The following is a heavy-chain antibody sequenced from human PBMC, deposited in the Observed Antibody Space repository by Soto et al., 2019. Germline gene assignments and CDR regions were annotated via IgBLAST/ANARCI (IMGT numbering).Heavy chain of an antibody. CDR1: GFTFSSYG. J-gene: IGHJ6*02. V-gene: IGHV3-33*01. Sequence: GGSLRLSCAASGFTFSSYGMHWVRQAPGKGLEWVAVIWYDGSNKYYADSVKGRFTISRDNSKNTLYLQMNSLRAEGTAVYYCARAFGSYWAYSYGMDVWGQRTTVTLSS. CDR2: IWYDGSNK. D-gene: IGHD1-26*01. CDR3: ARAFGSYWAYSYGMDV.